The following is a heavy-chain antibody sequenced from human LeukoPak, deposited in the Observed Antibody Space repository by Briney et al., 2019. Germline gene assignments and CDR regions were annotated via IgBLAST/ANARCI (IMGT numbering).Heavy chain of an antibody. Sequence: PGGSLRLSCAASGFTFSSYAMSWVRQAPGKGLEWVSAISGSGGSTYYADSVKGRFTISRDNSKNTLYLQMNSLRAEDTAVYYCAKRKVVGNGGYYHTSPFQHWGQGILVTVSS. CDR1: GFTFSSYA. CDR3: AKRKVVGNGGYYHTSPFQH. CDR2: ISGSGGST. D-gene: IGHD3-22*01. V-gene: IGHV3-23*01. J-gene: IGHJ1*01.